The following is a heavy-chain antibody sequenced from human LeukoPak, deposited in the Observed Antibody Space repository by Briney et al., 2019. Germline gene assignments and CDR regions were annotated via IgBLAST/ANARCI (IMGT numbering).Heavy chain of an antibody. V-gene: IGHV3-21*01. CDR3: ARGPALYCTSSSCLDGVD. CDR1: GFTFSDYA. D-gene: IGHD2-2*01. Sequence: GGSLRLSCAASGFTFSDYAMNWVRQAPGKGLEWVSSISSGGSYIPYADSVKGRFTVSRDNAKDSLFLQMRSLRDEDTAVYYCARGPALYCTSSSCLDGVDWGQGTLVGVSS. CDR2: ISSGGSYI. J-gene: IGHJ4*02.